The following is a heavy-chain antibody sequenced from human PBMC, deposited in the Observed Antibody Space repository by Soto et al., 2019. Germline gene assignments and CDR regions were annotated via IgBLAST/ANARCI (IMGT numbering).Heavy chain of an antibody. D-gene: IGHD1-1*01. V-gene: IGHV3-53*01. CDR1: GLTIIGEKY. J-gene: IGHJ3*01. CDR2: LYDVAGS. CDR3: ATWNEREHAYDV. Sequence: DVQLVESGGGLIQPGESLRLSCAAFGLTIIGEKYVAWVRQAPGQGLEWVSGLYDVAGSFYVDSVRGRFTTSSDSSKTTVYLPLNDLRPDDTAVYYCATWNEREHAYDVWGQGTTITVSS.